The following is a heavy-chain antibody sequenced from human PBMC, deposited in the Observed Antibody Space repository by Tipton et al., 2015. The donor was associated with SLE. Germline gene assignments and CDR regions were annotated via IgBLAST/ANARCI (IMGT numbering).Heavy chain of an antibody. CDR2: IIAIFGTA. CDR3: ARVLSLGELPHYFDY. D-gene: IGHD3-10*01. J-gene: IGHJ4*02. Sequence: QSGAEVKKPGSSVKVSCKASGGTFSSYAFSWVRQAPGQGLEWMRGIIAIFGTADYAQKFQGRVTITTDESTSTAYMELSSLRYEDTAVYYCARVLSLGELPHYFDYWGQGTLVTVSS. V-gene: IGHV1-69*05. CDR1: GGTFSSYA.